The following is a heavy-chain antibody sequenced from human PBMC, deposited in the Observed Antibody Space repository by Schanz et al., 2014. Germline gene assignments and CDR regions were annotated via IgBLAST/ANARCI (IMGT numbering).Heavy chain of an antibody. V-gene: IGHV4-31*03. CDR2: IYDSGNT. J-gene: IGHJ4*02. CDR3: ASETVQYCDSTTCYESGYIDY. CDR1: GDSMSSGGYY. D-gene: IGHD2-2*01. Sequence: QVQLQESGPGLVKPSQTLSLTCNVSGDSMSSGGYYWNWIRQHPGKGLEWIGYIYDSGNTYYNPSLKSRVTVSVDTSKSQFSLKLSSVTAADTAVYYCASETVQYCDSTTCYESGYIDYWGQGTPVTVSS.